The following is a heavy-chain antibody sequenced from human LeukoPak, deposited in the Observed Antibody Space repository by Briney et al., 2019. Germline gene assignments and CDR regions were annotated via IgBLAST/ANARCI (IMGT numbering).Heavy chain of an antibody. CDR3: ARNGAVLTPADYYYGMDA. CDR2: IYYSGST. CDR1: GGSISSYY. Sequence: SETLSLTCTVSGGSISSYYWSWIRQPPGKGLEWIGYIYYSGSTNYNPSLKSRVTISVDTSKNQFSLKLSSVTAADTAVYYCARNGAVLTPADYYYGMDAWGQGTTVTVSS. D-gene: IGHD4/OR15-4a*01. J-gene: IGHJ6*02. V-gene: IGHV4-59*08.